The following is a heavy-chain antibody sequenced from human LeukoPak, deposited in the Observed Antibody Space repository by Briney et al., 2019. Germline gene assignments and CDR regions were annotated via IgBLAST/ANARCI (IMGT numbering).Heavy chain of an antibody. D-gene: IGHD6-13*01. J-gene: IGHJ4*02. CDR1: GGTFSSYA. CDR2: IIPIFGTA. Sequence: SVKVSCKASGGTFSSYAISWVRQAPGQGLEWMGGIIPIFGTANYAQKFQGRVTITADESTSTAYMELSSLRSEDTAVYYCARDHARHSSSWYYFDYWGQGTLVTVSS. CDR3: ARDHARHSSSWYYFDY. V-gene: IGHV1-69*13.